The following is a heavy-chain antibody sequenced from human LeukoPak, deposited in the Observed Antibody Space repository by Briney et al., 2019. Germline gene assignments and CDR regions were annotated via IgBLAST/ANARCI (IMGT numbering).Heavy chain of an antibody. CDR3: ARGFSGYSYGYYYYYYMDV. CDR2: MNPNSGNT. J-gene: IGHJ6*03. D-gene: IGHD5-18*01. Sequence: VASVKVSCKASGYTFTSYDINWVRQATGQGLEWMGWMNPNSGNTGYAQKFQGRVTMTRDTSISTAYMELSSLRSEDTAVYYRARGFSGYSYGYYYYYYMDVWGKGTTVTVSS. CDR1: GYTFTSYD. V-gene: IGHV1-8*01.